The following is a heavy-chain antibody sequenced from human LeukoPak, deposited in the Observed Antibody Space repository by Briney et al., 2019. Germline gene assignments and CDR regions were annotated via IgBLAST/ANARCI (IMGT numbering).Heavy chain of an antibody. V-gene: IGHV5-51*01. Sequence: GESLNISGKCSEYRFSSYRIGGAGQMPGKGLEWMGIIYPGDSDPSTNPSFQGQVPLSAANSISLAYLQWRTLKASDPALFYCARRRSLAGYYYYLDYWGEATVLTVSS. CDR1: EYRFSSYR. J-gene: IGHJ4*02. CDR3: ARRRSLAGYYYYLDY. CDR2: IYPGDSDP. D-gene: IGHD3-9*01.